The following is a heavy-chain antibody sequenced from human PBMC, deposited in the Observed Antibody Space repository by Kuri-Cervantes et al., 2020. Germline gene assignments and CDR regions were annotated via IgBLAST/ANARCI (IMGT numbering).Heavy chain of an antibody. CDR1: GFTFSSYG. CDR3: ARDRDYGDYHYYYGMDV. D-gene: IGHD4-17*01. V-gene: IGHV3-33*01. CDR2: IWYDGSSK. Sequence: GGSLRLSCAASGFTFSSYGMHWVRQAPGKGLEWVAVIWYDGSSKYYADSVKGRFTISRDNAKNSLYLQMNSLRAEDTAVYYCARDRDYGDYHYYYGMDVWGQGTTVTVSS. J-gene: IGHJ6*02.